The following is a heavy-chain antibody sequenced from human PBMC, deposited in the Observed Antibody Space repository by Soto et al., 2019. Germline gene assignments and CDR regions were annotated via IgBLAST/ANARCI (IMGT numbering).Heavy chain of an antibody. CDR1: GFTFTSSA. CDR2: IVLGNGNT. Sequence: SVKVSCKASGFTFTSSAVQWVRQARGQPLEWIGWIVLGNGNTNYAQKFQGRVTITRDKSTSTAYMDLSRLRSDDTAMYYCAARIGNIGWYWLDAWGQGTQVTSP. CDR3: AARIGNIGWYWLDA. V-gene: IGHV1-58*01. D-gene: IGHD6-19*01. J-gene: IGHJ5*02.